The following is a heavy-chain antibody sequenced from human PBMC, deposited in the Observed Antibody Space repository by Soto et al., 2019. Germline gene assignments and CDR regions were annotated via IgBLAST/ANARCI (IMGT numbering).Heavy chain of an antibody. CDR3: EKDSDGEYFQH. CDR1: GFTFSSYG. CDR2: LIASDGGA. J-gene: IGHJ1*01. D-gene: IGHD3-10*01. V-gene: IGHV3-23*01. Sequence: EVQLLESGGSLVQPGGSLRLSCAASGFTFSSYGMSWVRQTPEKGLEWVSGLIASDGGAYYADSVKGRFTISRDNCENTLYLQMNSLRVEDTAVYYCEKDSDGEYFQHLGQGTLVSVSS.